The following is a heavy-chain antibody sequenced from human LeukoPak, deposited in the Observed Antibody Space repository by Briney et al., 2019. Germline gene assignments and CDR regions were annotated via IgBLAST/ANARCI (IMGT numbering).Heavy chain of an antibody. CDR1: GGSFSGYY. Sequence: PSETLSLTCAVYGGSFSGYYWSWIRQPPGKGLEWIGEINHSGSTNYNPSLKSRVTISVDTSKNQFSLKLSSVTAADTAVYYCARGRYYDFWSGYILDYWGQGTLVTVSS. V-gene: IGHV4-34*01. CDR3: ARGRYYDFWSGYILDY. D-gene: IGHD3-3*01. CDR2: INHSGST. J-gene: IGHJ4*02.